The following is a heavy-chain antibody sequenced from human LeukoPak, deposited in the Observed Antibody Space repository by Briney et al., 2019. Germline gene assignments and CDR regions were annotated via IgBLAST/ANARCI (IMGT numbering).Heavy chain of an antibody. D-gene: IGHD6-13*01. CDR3: ARGIAAAVGYFDY. CDR1: GGTFSSYA. Sequence: ASVKVSCKASGGTFSSYAISWVRQAPGQGLEWMGIINPSGGSTSYAQKFQGRVTMTRDTSTSTVYMELSSLRSEDTAVYYCARGIAAAVGYFDYWGQGTLVTVSS. V-gene: IGHV1-46*01. J-gene: IGHJ4*02. CDR2: INPSGGST.